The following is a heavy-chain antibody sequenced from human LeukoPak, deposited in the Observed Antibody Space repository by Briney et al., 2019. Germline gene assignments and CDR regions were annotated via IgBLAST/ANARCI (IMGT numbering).Heavy chain of an antibody. CDR3: AREVDSSWSSDWFDP. J-gene: IGHJ5*02. CDR2: IKQDGSEK. CDR1: GFTFSSYW. D-gene: IGHD6-13*01. V-gene: IGHV3-7*01. Sequence: GGSLGLSCAASGFTFSSYWMSWVRQAPGKGLEWVANIKQDGSEKYYVDSVKGRFTISRDNAKNSLYLQMNSLRAEDTAVYYCAREVDSSWSSDWFDPWGQGTLVTVSS.